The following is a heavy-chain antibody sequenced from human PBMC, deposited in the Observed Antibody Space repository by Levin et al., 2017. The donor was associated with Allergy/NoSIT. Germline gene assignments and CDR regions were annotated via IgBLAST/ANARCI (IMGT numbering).Heavy chain of an antibody. J-gene: IGHJ4*02. V-gene: IGHV3-21*01. CDR3: AKGHCSRTSCPEY. CDR2: ISSDGTSI. Sequence: GGSLRLSCAASGFTFSTYSMNWVRQAPGKGLEWVSSISSDGTSIYYADSVKGRFTISRDNAKNSLYLQMNNLGAEDTAVYYCAKGHCSRTSCPEYWGQGTRVTVSS. D-gene: IGHD2-2*01. CDR1: GFTFSTYS.